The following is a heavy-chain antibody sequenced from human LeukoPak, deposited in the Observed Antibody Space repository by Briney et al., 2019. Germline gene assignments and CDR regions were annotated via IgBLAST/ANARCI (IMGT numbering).Heavy chain of an antibody. Sequence: AGGSLRLSCAASGFTFSSYSMNWVRQAPGKGLEWVSSISSSSSYIYYADSVKGRFTISRDNAKNSLYLQMNSLRAEDTAVYYCAREGIAAAGTYYYYGMDFWGKGTTVTVSS. CDR1: GFTFSSYS. J-gene: IGHJ6*04. CDR2: ISSSSSYI. V-gene: IGHV3-21*01. CDR3: AREGIAAAGTYYYYGMDF. D-gene: IGHD6-13*01.